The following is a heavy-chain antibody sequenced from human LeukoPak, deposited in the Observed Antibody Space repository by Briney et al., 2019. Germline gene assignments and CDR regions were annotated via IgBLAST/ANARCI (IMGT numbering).Heavy chain of an antibody. CDR3: ARDRPTAMESSFYFYGMDV. CDR2: IYPSGST. V-gene: IGHV4-61*02. D-gene: IGHD5-18*01. J-gene: IGHJ6*02. Sequence: SETLSLTCTVSGGSINSSSSYWSWIRQPAGKGLEWIGRIYPSGSTNYNPSLKSRVTMSVDTSKNQFSLRLTSVTAADTAVFYCARDRPTAMESSFYFYGMDVWGQGTTVTVSS. CDR1: GGSINSSSSY.